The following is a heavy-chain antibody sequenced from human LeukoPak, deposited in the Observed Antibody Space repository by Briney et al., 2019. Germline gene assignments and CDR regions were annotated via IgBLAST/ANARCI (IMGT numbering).Heavy chain of an antibody. D-gene: IGHD2-2*01. Sequence: AGGSLRLSCAASGLTFRNYGMHWVRQAPGKGLEWVAVISYDGRNIHYPDSVKGRFTISRDISTDTLWLQMDSLRTEDTAVYYCAKGPLRGTAAAIDYWGQGTLVTVSS. CDR3: AKGPLRGTAAAIDY. V-gene: IGHV3-30*18. CDR1: GLTFRNYG. CDR2: ISYDGRNI. J-gene: IGHJ4*02.